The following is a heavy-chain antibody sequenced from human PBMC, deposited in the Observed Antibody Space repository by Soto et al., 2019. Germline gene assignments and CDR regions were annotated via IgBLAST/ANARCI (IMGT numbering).Heavy chain of an antibody. CDR1: GGSISSSNW. Sequence: SETLSLTCAVSGGSISSSNWWSWVRQPPGKGLEWIGEIYHSGSTNYNPSLKSRVTISVDKSKNQFSLKLSSVTAADTAVYYCARTIAVAGTRNYYGMDVWGQGTTVTVSS. CDR3: ARTIAVAGTRNYYGMDV. D-gene: IGHD6-19*01. V-gene: IGHV4-4*02. CDR2: IYHSGST. J-gene: IGHJ6*02.